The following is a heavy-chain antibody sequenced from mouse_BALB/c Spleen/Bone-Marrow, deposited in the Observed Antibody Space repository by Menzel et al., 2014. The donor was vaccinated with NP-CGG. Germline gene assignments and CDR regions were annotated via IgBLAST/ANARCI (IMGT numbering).Heavy chain of an antibody. D-gene: IGHD1-1*01. Sequence: VHLVESGAELVRPGVSVKISCKGSGYTFTDYALHWVKQSHAKSLAWIGIISTYYGDASYNQKFKGKATVTVDKSSSTAYMELARLTSEDSAIYYCARVSYDYFDYWGQGTTLTASS. CDR1: GYTFTDYA. J-gene: IGHJ2*01. CDR2: ISTYYGDA. V-gene: IGHV1S137*01. CDR3: ARVSYDYFDY.